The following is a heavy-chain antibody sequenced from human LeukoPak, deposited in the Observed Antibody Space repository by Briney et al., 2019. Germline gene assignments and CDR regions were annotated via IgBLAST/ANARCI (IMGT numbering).Heavy chain of an antibody. D-gene: IGHD3-22*01. CDR2: IYYSGST. CDR1: GGSFSSYY. Sequence: KPSETLSLTCAVYGGSFSSYYWSWIRQPPGKGLEWIGYIYYSGSTNYNPSLKSRVTISVDTSKNQFSLKLSSVTAADTAVYYCARSTKLMAHYYDSSGYYPFDYWGQGTLVTVSS. CDR3: ARSTKLMAHYYDSSGYYPFDY. J-gene: IGHJ4*02. V-gene: IGHV4-59*01.